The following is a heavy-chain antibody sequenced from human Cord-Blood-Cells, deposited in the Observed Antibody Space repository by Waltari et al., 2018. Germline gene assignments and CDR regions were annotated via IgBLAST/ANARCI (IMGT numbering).Heavy chain of an antibody. D-gene: IGHD3-10*01. V-gene: IGHV1-3*01. CDR2: INAGNGNT. J-gene: IGHJ4*02. CDR3: ARLRGSGSYYDY. CDR1: GYTFTSYA. Sequence: QVQLVQSGAEVKKPGASVKVSCKASGYTFTSYAMHWVRQAPGQRLEWMGWINAGNGNTKYAQKFQGRVTITRDTSASTAYMELSSLRSEDTAVYYCARLRGSGSYYDYWGQGTLVTVSS.